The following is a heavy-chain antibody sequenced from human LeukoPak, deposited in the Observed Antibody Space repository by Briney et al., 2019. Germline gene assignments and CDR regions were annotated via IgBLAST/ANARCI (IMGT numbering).Heavy chain of an antibody. V-gene: IGHV4-59*01. D-gene: IGHD3-10*01. J-gene: IGHJ4*02. CDR2: IYYSGST. CDR3: ARELRGEVFDY. Sequence: PSETLSLTCTVSGGSISSYXXXXXRQPPGXGLEWIGYIYYSGSTNYNPSLKSRVTIXXDTSKNQFSLKLSSVTAADTAVYYCARELRGEVFDYWGQGTLVTVSS. CDR1: GGSISSYX.